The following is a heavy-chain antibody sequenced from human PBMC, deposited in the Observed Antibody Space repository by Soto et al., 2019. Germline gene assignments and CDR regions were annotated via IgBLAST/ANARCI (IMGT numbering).Heavy chain of an antibody. CDR3: ARDLGYGDSTLEGGVVVDAPTVMDIRNPFQSLP. J-gene: IGHJ5*02. CDR2: ISAYNGNT. V-gene: IGHV1-18*01. CDR1: GYTFTSYG. Sequence: GASVKVSCKASGYTFTSYGISWVRQAPGQGLEWMGWISAYNGNTNYAQKLQGRVTMTTDTSTSTAYMELRSLRSDDTAVYYCARDLGYGDSTLEGGVVVDAPTVMDIRNPFQSLPWG. D-gene: IGHD2-21*02.